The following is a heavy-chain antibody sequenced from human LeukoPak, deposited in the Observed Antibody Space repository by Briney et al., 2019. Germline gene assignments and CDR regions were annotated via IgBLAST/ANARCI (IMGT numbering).Heavy chain of an antibody. CDR3: AKHPFVVVPAAVEFDY. CDR1: GFTFSSYG. J-gene: IGHJ4*02. V-gene: IGHV3-23*01. CDR2: ISGSGGST. D-gene: IGHD2-2*01. Sequence: GGSLRLSCAASGFTFSSYGMHWVRQAPGKGLEWVSAISGSGGSTYYADSVKGRFTISRDNSKNTLYLQMNSLRAEDTAVYYCAKHPFVVVPAAVEFDYWGQGTLVTVSS.